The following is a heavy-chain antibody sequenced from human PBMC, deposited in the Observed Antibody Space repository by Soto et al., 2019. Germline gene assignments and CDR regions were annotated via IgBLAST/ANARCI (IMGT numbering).Heavy chain of an antibody. V-gene: IGHV3-21*01. J-gene: IGHJ4*02. CDR3: ARELTRLLDY. D-gene: IGHD2-21*01. Sequence: EVQLVESGGGLVKPGGSLRLSCAASGFTFSSYSMNWVRQAPGKGLEWVSSISSSSSYIYYADSVKGRFTISRDNAKNSLYLQMNSLRAEDRAVYYCARELTRLLDYWGQGTLVTVSS. CDR1: GFTFSSYS. CDR2: ISSSSSYI.